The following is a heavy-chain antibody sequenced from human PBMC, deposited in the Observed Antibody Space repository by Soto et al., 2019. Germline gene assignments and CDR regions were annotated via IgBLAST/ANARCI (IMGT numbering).Heavy chain of an antibody. D-gene: IGHD3-22*01. CDR3: AKVWGGDYYDSSGYYYRRYYFDY. J-gene: IGHJ4*02. Sequence: GGSLRLSCAASGFTFSSYAMSWVRQAPGKGLEWVSAISGSGGSTYYADSVKGRFTISRENSKNTLYLQMNSLRAEDTAVYYCAKVWGGDYYDSSGYYYRRYYFDYWGQGTLVTVSS. V-gene: IGHV3-23*01. CDR2: ISGSGGST. CDR1: GFTFSSYA.